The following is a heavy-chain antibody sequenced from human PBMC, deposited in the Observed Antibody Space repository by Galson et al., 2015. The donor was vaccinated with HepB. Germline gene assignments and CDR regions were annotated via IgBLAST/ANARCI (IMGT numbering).Heavy chain of an antibody. CDR3: ARDVGGSAFFDC. CDR1: GFTFSNAW. J-gene: IGHJ4*02. CDR2: ISGDADNT. D-gene: IGHD4-23*01. V-gene: IGHV3-23*01. Sequence: LRLSCAASGFTFSNAWMSWVRQAPGKGLEWVSTISGDADNTHYADSVKGRFTISRDNSKSVLYLQMNSLRGEDTALYYCARDVGGSAFFDCWGQGTLVTVSS.